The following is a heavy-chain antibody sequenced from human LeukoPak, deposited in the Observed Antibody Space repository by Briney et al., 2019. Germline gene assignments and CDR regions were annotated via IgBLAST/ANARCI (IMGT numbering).Heavy chain of an antibody. CDR3: ARDQVSSGYRFDY. CDR2: INPNTGVT. Sequence: ASVKVSCKASGYTFTGYYMHWVRQAPGQGLTWMGWINPNTGVTNYAQKLQGRVTMTTDTSTSTAYMELRSLRSDDTAVYYCARDQVSSGYRFDYWGQGTLVTVSS. D-gene: IGHD3-22*01. J-gene: IGHJ4*02. CDR1: GYTFTGYY. V-gene: IGHV1-2*02.